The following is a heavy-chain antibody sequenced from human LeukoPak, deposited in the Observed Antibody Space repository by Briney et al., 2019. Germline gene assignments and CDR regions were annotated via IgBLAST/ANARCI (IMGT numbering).Heavy chain of an antibody. V-gene: IGHV3-30*01. CDR2: ISYDGSNK. CDR3: AREVRGVITN. J-gene: IGHJ4*02. CDR1: GFTFSSYA. D-gene: IGHD3-10*01. Sequence: GGSLRLSCAASGFTFSSYAMHWVRQAPGQGREWVAVISYDGSNKYYADPVKGRFTISRDNSKNTLYLQMNSLRAEDTAVYYCAREVRGVITNWGQGTLVTVSS.